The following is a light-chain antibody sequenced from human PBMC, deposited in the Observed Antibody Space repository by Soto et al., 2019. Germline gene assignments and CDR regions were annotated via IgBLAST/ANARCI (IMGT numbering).Light chain of an antibody. CDR2: EVS. J-gene: IGLJ2*01. V-gene: IGLV2-14*01. CDR1: SSDIGSYNY. Sequence: QSALTQPASVSGSTGQSITISCTGPSSDIGSYNYVPWYQQHPGKAPKLMIYEVSNRPSGVSNRFSGSKSGNTASLTISGLQAEDEADYYCSSYTSSTTVVFGGGTKLTVL. CDR3: SSYTSSTTVV.